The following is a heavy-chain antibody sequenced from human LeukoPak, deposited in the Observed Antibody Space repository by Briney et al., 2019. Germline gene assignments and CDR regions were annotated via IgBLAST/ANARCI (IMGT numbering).Heavy chain of an antibody. Sequence: GGSLRLSCAASGFTFSSYAMTWVRQAPGKGLEWVSAISGSDTGTYYADSVKGRFTISRDNAKNSLYLQMSSLRDEDTAVYYCARDQDNAFDSWGQGTLVTVSS. CDR2: ISGSDTGT. V-gene: IGHV3-23*01. CDR1: GFTFSSYA. CDR3: ARDQDNAFDS. J-gene: IGHJ4*02. D-gene: IGHD1-1*01.